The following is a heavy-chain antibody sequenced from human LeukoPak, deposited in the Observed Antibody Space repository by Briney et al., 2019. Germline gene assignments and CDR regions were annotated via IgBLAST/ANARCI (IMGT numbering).Heavy chain of an antibody. CDR3: ARGLRYYDFWSGYFDY. Sequence: GASVKVSCKASGYTFTSYGISWVRQAPGQGLEWMGWISAYNGNTNYAQKLQGRVTMTTDTSTSTAYMELRSLRSDDTAVYYCARGLRYYDFWSGYFDYRGQGTLVTVSS. V-gene: IGHV1-18*01. D-gene: IGHD3-3*01. J-gene: IGHJ4*02. CDR1: GYTFTSYG. CDR2: ISAYNGNT.